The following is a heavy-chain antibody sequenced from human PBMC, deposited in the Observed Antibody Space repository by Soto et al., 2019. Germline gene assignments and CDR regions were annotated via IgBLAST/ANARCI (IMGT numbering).Heavy chain of an antibody. Sequence: GGSLRLSCAASGFTLSSYAMSWVRQAPGKGLEWVSAISGSGGSTYYADSVKGRFTISRDNSKNTLYLQMNSLRAEDTAVYYCSKNSWSYYFDYWGQGTLVTVSS. CDR3: SKNSWSYYFDY. CDR1: GFTLSSYA. D-gene: IGHD1-26*01. J-gene: IGHJ4*02. V-gene: IGHV3-23*01. CDR2: ISGSGGST.